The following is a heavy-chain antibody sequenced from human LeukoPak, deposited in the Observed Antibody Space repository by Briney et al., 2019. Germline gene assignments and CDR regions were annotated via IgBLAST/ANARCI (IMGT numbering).Heavy chain of an antibody. CDR3: VKSAKQSPRDY. Sequence: GGSLRLSCSASGFTFNNYTMHWVRQAPGKGLEYVSAIISYGGGTYYADSVKGRFTISRDNSKNTLYLQMSSLRTEDTAVYYCVKSAKQSPRDYWGQGTLVTVSS. V-gene: IGHV3-64D*06. D-gene: IGHD6-19*01. J-gene: IGHJ4*02. CDR1: GFTFNNYT. CDR2: IISYGGGT.